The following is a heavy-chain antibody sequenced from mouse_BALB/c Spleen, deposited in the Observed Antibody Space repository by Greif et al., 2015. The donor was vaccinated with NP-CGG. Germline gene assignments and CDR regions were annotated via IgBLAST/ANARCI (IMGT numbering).Heavy chain of an antibody. CDR1: GFNIKDYY. J-gene: IGHJ3*01. Sequence: VQLQQSGAELVRSGASVKLSCTASGFNIKDYYMHWVKQRPEQGLEWIGWIDPENGDTEYAPKFQGKATMTADTSSNTAYLQLSSLTSEDTAVYYCNGGYRYDPAWFAYWGQGTLVTVSA. V-gene: IGHV14-4*02. D-gene: IGHD2-14*01. CDR3: NGGYRYDPAWFAY. CDR2: IDPENGDT.